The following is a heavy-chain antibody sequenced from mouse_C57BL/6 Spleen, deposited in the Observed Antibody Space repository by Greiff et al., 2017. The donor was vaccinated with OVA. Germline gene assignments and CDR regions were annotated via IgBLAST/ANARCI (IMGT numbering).Heavy chain of an antibody. D-gene: IGHD2-2*01. V-gene: IGHV5-4*03. Sequence: EVMLVESGGGLVKPGGSLKLSCAASGFTFSSYAMSWVRQTPEKRLEWVATISDGGRYTYYPDNVKGRFTISRDNAKNNLYLQMSHLKSEDTAMYYCARGYGYEGLDYWGQGTSVTVSS. CDR1: GFTFSSYA. CDR3: ARGYGYEGLDY. J-gene: IGHJ4*01. CDR2: ISDGGRYT.